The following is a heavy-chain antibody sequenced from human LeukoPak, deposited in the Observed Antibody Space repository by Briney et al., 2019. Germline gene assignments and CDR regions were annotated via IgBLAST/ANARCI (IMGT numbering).Heavy chain of an antibody. J-gene: IGHJ3*01. Sequence: GGSLRLSCAASGFTLSNYGMHWVRQAPGKGLEWVAVIWYDGSDKYYADSVKGRFTISRDNARDTLYLQMNSLRAEDTAIYYCARDIELSTWGLGTTVTVSS. V-gene: IGHV3-33*01. D-gene: IGHD3-16*02. CDR1: GFTLSNYG. CDR2: IWYDGSDK. CDR3: ARDIELST.